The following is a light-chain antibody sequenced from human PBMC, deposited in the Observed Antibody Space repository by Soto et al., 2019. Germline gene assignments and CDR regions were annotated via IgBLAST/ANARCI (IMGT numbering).Light chain of an antibody. Sequence: DIQMTQSPSSLSASFGDRVTITCGASQGISNYLAWYQQKKGKAPTLLIYDASDLETGIPSRFSGSGYGTDFYFTISSLQTEDLATYYCQQHDSLPFTFGPGTKVDIK. CDR1: QGISNY. J-gene: IGKJ3*01. V-gene: IGKV1-33*01. CDR2: DAS. CDR3: QQHDSLPFT.